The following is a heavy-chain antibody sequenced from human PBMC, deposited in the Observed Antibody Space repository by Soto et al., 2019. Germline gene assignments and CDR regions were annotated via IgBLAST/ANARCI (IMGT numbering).Heavy chain of an antibody. CDR2: INVGNGNT. Sequence: ASVKVSCKASGYKFSSYAIHWVRQAPGQRLEWMGWINVGNGNTKYSQRFQGRVTMTADKSTSTAYMVLSSLRSEDTAIYYCATSYGSGYRAFDYWGQGALVTVSS. CDR1: GYKFSSYA. J-gene: IGHJ4*02. CDR3: ATSYGSGYRAFDY. D-gene: IGHD3-10*01. V-gene: IGHV1-3*01.